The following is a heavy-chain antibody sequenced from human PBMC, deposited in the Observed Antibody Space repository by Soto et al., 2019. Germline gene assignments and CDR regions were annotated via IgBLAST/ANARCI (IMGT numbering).Heavy chain of an antibody. Sequence: EVQLLESGGGLVQPGGSLRLSCAASGFTFSTSGISWVRQAPGKGLEWVSSISGSCDYTNYADSVKGRFTISRDNSKNTLYLQIISLTAEDTAVYYCANHGGFDIWGQGTMVAVSS. J-gene: IGHJ3*02. D-gene: IGHD4-17*01. V-gene: IGHV3-23*01. CDR3: ANHGGFDI. CDR1: GFTFSTSG. CDR2: ISGSCDYT.